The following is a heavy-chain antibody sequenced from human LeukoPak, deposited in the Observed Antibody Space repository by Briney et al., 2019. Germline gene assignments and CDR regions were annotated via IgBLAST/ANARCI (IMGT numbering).Heavy chain of an antibody. Sequence: GGSLRLSCAASGFTFSSYAMSWVRQAPGQGLEWVSAISGSGGSTYYADSVKGRFTISRDNAKNSLYLQMNSLRAEDTAVYYCARVGGNWPPDYWGQGTLVTVSS. CDR3: ARVGGNWPPDY. CDR1: GFTFSSYA. V-gene: IGHV3-23*01. J-gene: IGHJ4*02. CDR2: ISGSGGST.